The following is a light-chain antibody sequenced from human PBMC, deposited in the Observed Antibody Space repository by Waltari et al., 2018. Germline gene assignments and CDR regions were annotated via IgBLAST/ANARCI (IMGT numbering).Light chain of an antibody. CDR1: RLEQNY. Sequence: SSQLTQPPSVSVSPGQTATITCSGARLEQNYVSWYQQRPGQSPLLVIYQDNKRPSGIPERFSGSGSGNTATLTISGTQVIDEADYYCQSLDGTTIVFGGRTKLTVL. CDR3: QSLDGTTIV. V-gene: IGLV3-1*01. J-gene: IGLJ2*01. CDR2: QDN.